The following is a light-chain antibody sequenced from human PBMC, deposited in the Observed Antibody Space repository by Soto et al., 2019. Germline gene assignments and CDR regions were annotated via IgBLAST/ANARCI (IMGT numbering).Light chain of an antibody. CDR1: QSVLYSSNNKNY. V-gene: IGKV4-1*01. CDR3: QQYYMMYT. CDR2: WAS. Sequence: DIVMTQSPDSLAVSLGERATINCKSSQSVLYSSNNKNYLAWYQQKPGQPPKLLIYWASTRESGVPDRFSGSGSGTDFTLTISSLQAEAVAVYYCQQYYMMYTFGQGTKLEIK. J-gene: IGKJ2*01.